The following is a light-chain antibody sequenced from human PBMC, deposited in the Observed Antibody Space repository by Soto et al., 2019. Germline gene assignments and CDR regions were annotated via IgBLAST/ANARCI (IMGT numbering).Light chain of an antibody. CDR3: QQYGSSPPT. Sequence: EIVLTQSPGTLSLSPGERATLSCRASQSVSSSYLARYQQTPGQAPRLLIYGASSRATGIPDRFSGSGSGTDFTLTISRLEPEDCAVYDCQQYGSSPPTFGQGTKVEIK. V-gene: IGKV3-20*01. CDR2: GAS. J-gene: IGKJ1*01. CDR1: QSVSSSY.